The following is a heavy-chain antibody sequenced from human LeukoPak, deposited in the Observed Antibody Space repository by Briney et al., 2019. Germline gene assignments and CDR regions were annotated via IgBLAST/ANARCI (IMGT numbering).Heavy chain of an antibody. CDR2: IYSGGST. Sequence: PGGSLRLSCAASGFTVSSNHMNWVRQAPGKGLEWVSVIYSGGSTYYADSVKGRFTISRHNSKNTLYLQMNSLRPEDTAVYYCARDQSSGGVDYWGQGTLVTVSS. CDR1: GFTVSSNH. J-gene: IGHJ4*02. V-gene: IGHV3-53*04. D-gene: IGHD3-10*01. CDR3: ARDQSSGGVDY.